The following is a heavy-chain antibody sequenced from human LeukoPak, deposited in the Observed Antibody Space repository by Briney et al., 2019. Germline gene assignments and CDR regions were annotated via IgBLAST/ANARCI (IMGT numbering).Heavy chain of an antibody. CDR2: INPNSGGT. CDR1: GYTFTGYY. CDR3: ARDLGSGWYNY. V-gene: IGHV1-2*02. D-gene: IGHD6-19*01. J-gene: IGHJ4*02. Sequence: ASVKVSCKASGYTFTGYYMHWVRQAPGQGLEWMGWINPNSGGTSYAQKFQGRVTMTRDTSISTAYMELSRLRSDDTAVYYCARDLGSGWYNYWGQGTLVTVSS.